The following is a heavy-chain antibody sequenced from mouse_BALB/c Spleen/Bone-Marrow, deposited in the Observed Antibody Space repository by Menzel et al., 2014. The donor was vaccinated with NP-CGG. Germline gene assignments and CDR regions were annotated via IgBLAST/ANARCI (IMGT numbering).Heavy chain of an antibody. Sequence: VKPQESGPQLVRPGASVKISCKASGYSFTSYWMHWVKQRPGQGLEWIGMIDPFDSETRLNRKFKVKATLTVDKSSRTAYMQLSSPTSEDSALYYCSYGSRAYWGQGTLVTVSA. CDR3: SYGSRAY. D-gene: IGHD1-1*01. V-gene: IGHV1S127*01. CDR2: IDPFDSET. J-gene: IGHJ3*01. CDR1: GYSFTSYW.